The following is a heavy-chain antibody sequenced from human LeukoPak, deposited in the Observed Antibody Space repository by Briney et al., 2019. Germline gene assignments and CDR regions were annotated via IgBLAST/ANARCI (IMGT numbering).Heavy chain of an antibody. J-gene: IGHJ4*02. CDR3: ARASTYSSSTLTGD. D-gene: IGHD6-13*01. CDR2: ISGSGGST. Sequence: GGSLRLSCAASGFTFSSYAMSWVRQAPGKGLEWVSAISGSGGSTYYADSVKGRFTISRDNSKNTLYLQLNSLRAEDTAIYYCARASTYSSSTLTGDWGQGTLVTVSS. CDR1: GFTFSSYA. V-gene: IGHV3-23*01.